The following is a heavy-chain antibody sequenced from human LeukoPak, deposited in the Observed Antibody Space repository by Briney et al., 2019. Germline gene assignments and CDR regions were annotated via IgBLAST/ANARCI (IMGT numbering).Heavy chain of an antibody. Sequence: GGSLRLSRAASGFTFSSYDMHWVSQATGKGLEWVSAIGTAGDTYYPGSVKGRFTISRGNAKNSLYLQMNSLRAGDTAVYYCARDLMGAGSGAFDIWGQGTMVTVSS. D-gene: IGHD3-10*01. CDR1: GFTFSSYD. V-gene: IGHV3-13*01. J-gene: IGHJ3*02. CDR2: IGTAGDT. CDR3: ARDLMGAGSGAFDI.